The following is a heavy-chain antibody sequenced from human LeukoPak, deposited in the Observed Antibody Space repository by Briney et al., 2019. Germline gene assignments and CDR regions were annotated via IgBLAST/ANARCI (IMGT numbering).Heavy chain of an antibody. V-gene: IGHV3-66*01. CDR2: IYSGGST. CDR3: ARDSTSYYDSSGTPYYFDY. D-gene: IGHD3-22*01. Sequence: GGSLRLSCAASGFTVSSNYMSWVRQAPGKGLEWVSVIYSGGSTYYADSVKGRFTISRDNSKNTLYPQMNSLRAEDTAVYYCARDSTSYYDSSGTPYYFDYWGQGTLVTVSS. J-gene: IGHJ4*02. CDR1: GFTVSSNY.